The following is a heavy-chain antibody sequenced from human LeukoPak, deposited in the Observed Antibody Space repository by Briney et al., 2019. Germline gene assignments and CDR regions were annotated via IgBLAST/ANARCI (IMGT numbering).Heavy chain of an antibody. CDR2: IIPIFGTA. V-gene: IGHV1-69*13. D-gene: IGHD3-10*01. CDR3: ARSLNVSMVRGAYYYYGMDV. CDR1: GGTFSSYA. J-gene: IGHJ6*02. Sequence: EASVKVSCKASGGTFSSYAISWVRQAPGQGLEWMGGIIPIFGTANYAQEFQGRVTITADESTSTAYMELSSLRSEDTAVYYCARSLNVSMVRGAYYYYGMDVWGQGTTVTVSS.